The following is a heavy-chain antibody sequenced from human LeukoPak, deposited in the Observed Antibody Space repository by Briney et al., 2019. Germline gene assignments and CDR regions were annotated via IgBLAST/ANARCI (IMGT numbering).Heavy chain of an antibody. V-gene: IGHV1-69*04. CDR3: ARGSMTSVVTENWFDP. Sequence: SVKVSCKASGGTFSSYAISWVRQAPGQGLEWMGRIIPILGIANYAQKFQGRVTITADKSTSTAYMELSSLRSEDTAVYYCARGSMTSVVTENWFDPWGQGTLVTVSS. CDR1: GGTFSSYA. CDR2: IIPILGIA. J-gene: IGHJ5*02. D-gene: IGHD4-23*01.